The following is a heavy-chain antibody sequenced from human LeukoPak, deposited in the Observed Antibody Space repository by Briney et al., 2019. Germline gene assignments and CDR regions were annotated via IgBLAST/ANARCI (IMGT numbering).Heavy chain of an antibody. CDR3: ARGNVIQQLLLSYYYYYYMDV. J-gene: IGHJ6*03. Sequence: PSETLSLTCAVYGGSFSGYYWSWVRQPPGKGLEWIGEINHSGSTNYNPSLKNRVTISVDTSKNQFSLKLSSVTAADTAVYYCARGNVIQQLLLSYYYYYYMDVWGKGTTVTVSS. CDR1: GGSFSGYY. CDR2: INHSGST. V-gene: IGHV4-34*01. D-gene: IGHD2-15*01.